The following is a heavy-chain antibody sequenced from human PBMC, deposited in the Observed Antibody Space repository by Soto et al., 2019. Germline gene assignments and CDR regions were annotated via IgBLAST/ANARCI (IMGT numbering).Heavy chain of an antibody. CDR3: AHRHDLGGFDI. CDR2: INWNDDE. CDR1: GFSLNTRAVG. J-gene: IGHJ3*02. V-gene: IGHV2-5*01. Sequence: QITLKESGPTLVKPTQPLTLTCTFSGFSLNTRAVGVGWIRQPPGKALEWLALINWNDDERYSPSLKDRLTIAKDTSRNHVVLTMTNVDPVDTATYYCAHRHDLGGFDIWGPGTTVTVSS. D-gene: IGHD2-15*01.